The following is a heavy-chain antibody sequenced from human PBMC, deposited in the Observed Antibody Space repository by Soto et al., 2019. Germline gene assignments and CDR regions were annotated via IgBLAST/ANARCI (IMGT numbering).Heavy chain of an antibody. D-gene: IGHD3-16*01. CDR3: ARDGGRDGYKAGSDAFDI. CDR2: IYYSGST. CDR1: GGSISSGGYY. V-gene: IGHV4-31*03. J-gene: IGHJ3*02. Sequence: PSETLSLTCTVSGGSISSGGYYWSWIRQHPGKGLEWIGYIYYSGSTYYNPSLKSRVTISVDTSKNQFSLKLSSVTAADTAVYYCARDGGRDGYKAGSDAFDIWGQGTMVTVSS.